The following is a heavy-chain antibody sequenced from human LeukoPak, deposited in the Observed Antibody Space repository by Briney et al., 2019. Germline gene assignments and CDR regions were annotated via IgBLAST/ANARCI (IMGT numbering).Heavy chain of an antibody. D-gene: IGHD1-14*01. CDR3: AKSDHTKTYYFDY. Sequence: PSETLSLTCTVSGASTNSPTYYWAWIRQPPGKRLEWIGSIHYSGSTYYNLSLKSRVTISVDTSKNQFFLKLSSVTAADTAVYHCAKSDHTKTYYFDYWGQGALVTVSS. CDR2: IHYSGST. CDR1: GASTNSPTYY. V-gene: IGHV4-39*01. J-gene: IGHJ4*02.